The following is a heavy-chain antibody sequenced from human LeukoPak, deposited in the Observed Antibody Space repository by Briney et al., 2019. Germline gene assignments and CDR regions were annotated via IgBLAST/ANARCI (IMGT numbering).Heavy chain of an antibody. CDR1: GGSISSYY. J-gene: IGHJ2*01. CDR3: ARGTVGAVDVWYFDL. Sequence: SETLSLTCTVSGGSISSYYWSWIRQPAGKGLEWIGRIYTSGSTNYNPSLKSRVTISVDTSKNQFSLKLSSVTAADTAVYYCARGTVGAVDVWYFDLWGRGTLVTVSS. V-gene: IGHV4-4*07. D-gene: IGHD1-26*01. CDR2: IYTSGST.